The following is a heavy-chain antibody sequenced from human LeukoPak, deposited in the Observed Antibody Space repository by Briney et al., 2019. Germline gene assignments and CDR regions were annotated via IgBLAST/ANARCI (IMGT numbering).Heavy chain of an antibody. Sequence: GGSLRLSCAASGFTFSSYSMNWVRQAPGKGLEWVAVVWSDGSGEYYADSVKGRFTISRDIPKSTLYLQMNSLRTEDTAVYYCARMNYYDSTGYYPWGQGTLVTVSS. CDR3: ARMNYYDSTGYYP. D-gene: IGHD3-22*01. V-gene: IGHV3-33*08. J-gene: IGHJ5*02. CDR2: VWSDGSGE. CDR1: GFTFSSYS.